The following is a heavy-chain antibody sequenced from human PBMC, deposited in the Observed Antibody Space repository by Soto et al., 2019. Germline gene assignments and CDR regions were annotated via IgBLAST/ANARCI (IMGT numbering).Heavy chain of an antibody. J-gene: IGHJ5*02. Sequence: QVQLVESGGGVVQPGRSLRLSCAASGFTFSSYTMHWVRQAPGRGLEWVAVISYDGYNSFYTDSVRGRFTISRDNSKNALFLQMNSLGSEDTAVYYCARESRTPSSEQLWAVNCFDPWGQGTLVTVSS. D-gene: IGHD2-21*01. CDR2: ISYDGYNS. CDR1: GFTFSSYT. V-gene: IGHV3-30-3*01. CDR3: ARESRTPSSEQLWAVNCFDP.